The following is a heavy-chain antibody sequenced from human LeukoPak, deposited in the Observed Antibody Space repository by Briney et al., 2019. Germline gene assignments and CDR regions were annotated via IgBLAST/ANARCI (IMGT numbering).Heavy chain of an antibody. CDR2: IYSGGST. J-gene: IGHJ4*02. CDR3: VKDAYYLDSSTYLIPFDF. CDR1: GFTVSSNY. D-gene: IGHD3-16*01. Sequence: GGSLRLSCAASGFTVSSNYMSWVRQAPGKGLEWVSVIYSGGSTYYADSAKGRFNISRDNTNNTLFLQMNSLRTEDTAIYYCVKDAYYLDSSTYLIPFDFWGQGTLVTVSS. V-gene: IGHV3-53*01.